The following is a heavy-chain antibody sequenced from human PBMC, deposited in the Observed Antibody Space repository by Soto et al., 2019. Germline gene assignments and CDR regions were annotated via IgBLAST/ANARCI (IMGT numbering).Heavy chain of an antibody. J-gene: IGHJ4*02. CDR3: ARVRGGDDYYFDY. CDR1: GGSFSGYY. D-gene: IGHD3-10*01. V-gene: IGHV4-34*01. Sequence: QVQLQQWGAGLLETSETLSLTCAVYGGSFSGYYWSWIRQPPGQGLEWIGENNHSGSTNNNPSLKRRVTISVDTSKNQFSRKLSSVTAADTAVYYCARVRGGDDYYFDYWGQGTLVTVSS. CDR2: NNHSGST.